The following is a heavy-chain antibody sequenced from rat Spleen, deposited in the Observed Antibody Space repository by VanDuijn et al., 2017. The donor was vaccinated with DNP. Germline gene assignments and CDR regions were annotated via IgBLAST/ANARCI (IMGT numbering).Heavy chain of an antibody. CDR2: ISYECSST. CDR3: ARHERGGYYAMDA. CDR1: GFTFSDYY. D-gene: IGHD4-3*01. J-gene: IGHJ4*01. V-gene: IGHV5-22*01. Sequence: EVQLLESGGGLVQPGRSLKLSCAASGFTFSDYYMAWVRQAPTKGLEWVTSISYECSSTYFGDSVKGRFPISRDNAKSTLYLQMNSLRSEDTATYYCARHERGGYYAMDAWGQGTSVTVSS.